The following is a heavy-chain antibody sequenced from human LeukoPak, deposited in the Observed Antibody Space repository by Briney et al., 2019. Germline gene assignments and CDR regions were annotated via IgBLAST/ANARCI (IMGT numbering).Heavy chain of an antibody. CDR1: GGSISSSSYY. Sequence: PSETLSLTCTVSGGSISSSSYYWGWIRQPPGKGLECIGNIYSSGTTYYNPSLKSRVTISIDTSKSQFSLKLSSVTAADTAVYYCARHGYSSGSLAWFDPWGQGTQVTVSS. J-gene: IGHJ5*02. CDR3: ARHGYSSGSLAWFDP. CDR2: IYSSGTT. D-gene: IGHD6-19*01. V-gene: IGHV4-39*01.